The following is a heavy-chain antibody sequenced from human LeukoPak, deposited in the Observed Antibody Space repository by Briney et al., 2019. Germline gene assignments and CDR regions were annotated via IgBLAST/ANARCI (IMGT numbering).Heavy chain of an antibody. CDR2: INPSGGRT. Sequence: ASVKVSCKASGYVFTSYYIHWMRQAPGQGLEWMGKINPSGGRTNYAQKFQDRVTLTSDTSTSTAYMDLSSLRFEDTAVYYCASDGAYQPPRYWGQGTLVTVSS. CDR3: ASDGAYQPPRY. D-gene: IGHD2-2*01. J-gene: IGHJ4*02. V-gene: IGHV1-46*01. CDR1: GYVFTSYY.